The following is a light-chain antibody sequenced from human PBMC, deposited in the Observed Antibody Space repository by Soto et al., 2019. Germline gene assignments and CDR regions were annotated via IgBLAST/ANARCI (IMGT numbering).Light chain of an antibody. CDR1: SSDVGAYNY. CDR2: DVS. CDR3: SSYTSSSTVV. V-gene: IGLV2-14*01. Sequence: QSVLTQPASVSGSPGQSITISCTGTSSDVGAYNYVSWCQQHPGKAPKLMIYDVSNRPSGVSNRFSGSKSGNTASLTISGLQAEDEADYYCSSYTSSSTVVFGGGTKLTVL. J-gene: IGLJ3*02.